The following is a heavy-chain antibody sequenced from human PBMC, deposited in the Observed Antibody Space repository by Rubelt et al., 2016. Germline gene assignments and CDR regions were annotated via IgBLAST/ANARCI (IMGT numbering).Heavy chain of an antibody. V-gene: IGHV4-59*08. CDR3: AGRTAASGTFYH. Sequence: GWIRRPPGKGLEWIGYSHYSGTTNYSPSLRSRVTMSVDTSQNQVSLRLTSVTAADTAVYYCAGRTAASGTFYHWGQGTLVTVSP. CDR2: SHYSGTT. D-gene: IGHD1/OR15-1a*01. J-gene: IGHJ4*02.